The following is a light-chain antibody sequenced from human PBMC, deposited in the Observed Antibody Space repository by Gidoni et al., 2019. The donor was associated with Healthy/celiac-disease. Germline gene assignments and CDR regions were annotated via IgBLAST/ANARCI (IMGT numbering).Light chain of an antibody. Sequence: EIVLTQSPGTMSLSPGERATISCRASQSVSSSYLAWYQQQPGQAPRLVIYGASGRATGIPDRFSGSGSGTDFTLTISRLEPEDFAVYYCQQYGRSPGYTFGQGTKLEIK. CDR1: QSVSSSY. CDR3: QQYGRSPGYT. V-gene: IGKV3-20*01. J-gene: IGKJ2*01. CDR2: GAS.